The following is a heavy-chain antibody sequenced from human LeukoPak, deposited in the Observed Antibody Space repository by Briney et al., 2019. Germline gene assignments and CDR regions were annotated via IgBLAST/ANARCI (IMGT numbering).Heavy chain of an antibody. J-gene: IGHJ4*02. V-gene: IGHV3-74*01. CDR1: GFTFSSYW. CDR2: VNPQGSGS. Sequence: PGGSLRLSCAASGFTFSSYWMHWVRQAPGKGPVWVSRVNPQGSGSSYTDSVKGRFTISRDNAKDALHLQMDNLRAEDAAVYYCARARWSSTGWFLGYWGQGTLVTVSS. CDR3: ARARWSSTGWFLGY. D-gene: IGHD6-19*01.